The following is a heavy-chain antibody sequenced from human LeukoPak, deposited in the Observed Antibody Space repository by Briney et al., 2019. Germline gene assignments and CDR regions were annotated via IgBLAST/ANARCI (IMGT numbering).Heavy chain of an antibody. CDR2: IHRSGSP. J-gene: IGHJ4*02. CDR3: AREILGGFNPGAY. V-gene: IGHV4-4*02. Sequence: SETLSLTCTVSLDSTSNFWSWVRQPPGKGLEWIGEIHRSGSPNYNPSLQSRVTISIDRSRNQIALELSSVTAADTAVYYCAREILGGFNPGAYWGQGTLVTVSS. D-gene: IGHD1-14*01. CDR1: LDSTSNF.